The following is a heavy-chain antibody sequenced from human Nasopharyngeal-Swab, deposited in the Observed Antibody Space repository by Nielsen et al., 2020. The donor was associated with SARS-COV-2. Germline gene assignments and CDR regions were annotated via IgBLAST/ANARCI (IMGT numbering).Heavy chain of an antibody. Sequence: GESLKISCAASGFTFSSYSMNWVRKAPGKGLEWVSYISSSSSTIYYADSVKGRFTVSRDNAKNSLYLQMNSLRNEDTAVFYCARVFSSVWFGDLLYPDYWGQGTLVTVSS. V-gene: IGHV3-48*02. CDR2: ISSSSSTI. CDR3: ARVFSSVWFGDLLYPDY. CDR1: GFTFSSYS. J-gene: IGHJ4*02. D-gene: IGHD3-10*01.